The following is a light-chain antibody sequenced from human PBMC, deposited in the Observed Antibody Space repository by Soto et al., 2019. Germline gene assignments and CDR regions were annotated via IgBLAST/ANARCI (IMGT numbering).Light chain of an antibody. V-gene: IGKV3-20*01. J-gene: IGKJ1*01. CDR3: QQYSTYPWT. CDR1: QSVSSSY. CDR2: GAS. Sequence: EIVLTQSPGTLALSPGERATLSCRASQSVSSSYLAWYQQKPGQAPRLLIYGASSRATGIPDRFSGSGAATEFTLTISSLQPDDFATDYCQQYSTYPWTFGQGTKVDIK.